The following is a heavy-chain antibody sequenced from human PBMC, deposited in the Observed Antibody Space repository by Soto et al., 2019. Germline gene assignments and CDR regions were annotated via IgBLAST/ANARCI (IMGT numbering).Heavy chain of an antibody. D-gene: IGHD2-2*01. J-gene: IGHJ6*03. V-gene: IGHV4-31*02. CDR3: ARSLPGGTIFYMDV. CDR2: IYYSGNT. CDR1: SGSVTSGRFF. Sequence: QVQLRESGPGVVEPSQTLSLNCHVSSGSVTSGRFFWSWVRQQPGKGLEWSGHIYYSGNTHYNPSLESRVAMSVDISQNQLSLTLTDVTPADSAVYYCARSLPGGTIFYMDVWGAGTTVTVSS.